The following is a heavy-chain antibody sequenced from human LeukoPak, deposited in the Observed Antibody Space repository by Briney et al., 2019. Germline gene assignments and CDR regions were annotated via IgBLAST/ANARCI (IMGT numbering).Heavy chain of an antibody. CDR3: ARGVGGGWKVFDY. J-gene: IGHJ4*02. CDR1: GDNVSSNSAT. V-gene: IGHV6-1*01. D-gene: IGHD2-15*01. CDR2: TYNRAKWYS. Sequence: SQTLPLTCAISGDNVSSNSATWSWIRQSPSKGLEWMGRTYNRAKWYSDYAVYVKGRITINPDTSKNQFSLQLNSVTPEDTAVYFCARGVGGGWKVFDYWGQGTLVTVSS.